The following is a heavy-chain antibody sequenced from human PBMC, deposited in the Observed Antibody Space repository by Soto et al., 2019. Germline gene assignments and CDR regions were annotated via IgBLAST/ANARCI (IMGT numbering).Heavy chain of an antibody. Sequence: QVQLVESGGGLVKPGGSLRLSCVVSGFTFSDYYMTWIRQAPGKGLVWVSYISSSGTTIYSADSVKGRFTISRDNAKNSLSLKMNSLRADDTAVYYCARSSATVNGWWGYGLDVWGQGTTVTVSS. D-gene: IGHD6-25*01. CDR1: GFTFSDYY. J-gene: IGHJ6*02. V-gene: IGHV3-11*01. CDR2: ISSSGTTI. CDR3: ARSSATVNGWWGYGLDV.